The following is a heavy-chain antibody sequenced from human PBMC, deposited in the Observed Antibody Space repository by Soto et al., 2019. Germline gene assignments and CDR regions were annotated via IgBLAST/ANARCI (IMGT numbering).Heavy chain of an antibody. Sequence: QVQLQESGPGLVKPSGTLSLTCAVSGVSISRSNWWSWVRQPPGKGLEWLGEIYPSGSTNYNPSLKSRVTIPVEKSKNQFSLKQSSVTAADAAVYYCARIAVAALDYFDYWGQGTLVTVSS. CDR2: IYPSGST. V-gene: IGHV4-4*02. D-gene: IGHD6-19*01. CDR1: GVSISRSNW. CDR3: ARIAVAALDYFDY. J-gene: IGHJ4*02.